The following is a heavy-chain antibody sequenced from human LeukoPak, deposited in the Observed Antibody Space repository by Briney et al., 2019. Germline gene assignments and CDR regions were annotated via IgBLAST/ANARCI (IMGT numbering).Heavy chain of an antibody. CDR1: GYTFTNYG. V-gene: IGHV1-69*05. CDR3: ARAEEQLVTRFDY. Sequence: EASVKVSCKASGYTFTNYGITWVRQAPGQGLEWMGGIIPIFGTANYAQKFQGRVTITTDESTSTAYMELSSLRSEDTAVYYCARAEEQLVTRFDYWGQGTLVTVSS. CDR2: IIPIFGTA. D-gene: IGHD6-6*01. J-gene: IGHJ4*02.